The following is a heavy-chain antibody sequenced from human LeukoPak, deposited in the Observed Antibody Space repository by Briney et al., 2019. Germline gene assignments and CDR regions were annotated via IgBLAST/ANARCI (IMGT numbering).Heavy chain of an antibody. CDR2: IKQDGSEK. J-gene: IGHJ6*02. CDR1: GCTFSGYW. Sequence: GGSLRLSCVASGCTFSGYWMSWVRQAPGKGLEWVANIKQDGSEKYYVESVKGRSTIYRDNAKTLLYLQMNSPRAQDTAVSSCARESFIAIAGYFHYYGMDVWGQGTPVTVSS. V-gene: IGHV3-7*01. CDR3: ARESFIAIAGYFHYYGMDV. D-gene: IGHD6-19*01.